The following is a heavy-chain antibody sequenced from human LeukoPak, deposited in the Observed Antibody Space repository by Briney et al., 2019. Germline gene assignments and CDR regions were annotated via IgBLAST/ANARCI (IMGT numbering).Heavy chain of an antibody. CDR2: INANSGGT. J-gene: IGHJ3*02. CDR3: PGADYDSRGNYCRSTPPSWAFDI. CDR1: GDIFIGYY. V-gene: IGHV1-2*02. D-gene: IGHD3-22*01. Sequence: GAVRVSCKASGDIFIGYYIHGVRQAPGEGGECMGWINANSGGTNSAQKLQGRLTLTRHNSISTAYMQVTALSSDATAVYYCPGADYDSRGNYCRSTPPSWAFDIWRQRPMVPVPS.